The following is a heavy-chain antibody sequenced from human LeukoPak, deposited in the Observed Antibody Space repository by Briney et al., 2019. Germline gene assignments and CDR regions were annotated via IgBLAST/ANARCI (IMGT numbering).Heavy chain of an antibody. CDR2: ISNDGIIQ. V-gene: IGHV3-30*04. Sequence: GGSLRLSCAASGFTFSPYAMHWLRQAPGKGLEWVAVISNDGIIQYYADSVKGRFTISRDNPKSTLHLQMNSLRSEDTAVYYCARAMVRGVLPYWGQGTLVTVSS. CDR1: GFTFSPYA. CDR3: ARAMVRGVLPY. D-gene: IGHD3-10*01. J-gene: IGHJ4*02.